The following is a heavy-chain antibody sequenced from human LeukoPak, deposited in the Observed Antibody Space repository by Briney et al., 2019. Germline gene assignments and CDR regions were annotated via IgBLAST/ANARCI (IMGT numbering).Heavy chain of an antibody. CDR2: IIPIFGTA. CDR3: AREYGGGVGSYYDFWSGPKPYDAFDF. D-gene: IGHD3-3*01. J-gene: IGHJ3*01. Sequence: SVKVSCKASGGTFSSYAISWVRQAPGQGLEWMGGIIPIFGTANYAQKFQGRVTITTDESTSTAYMELSSLRSEDTAVYYCAREYGGGVGSYYDFWSGPKPYDAFDFWGQGTMVTVSS. V-gene: IGHV1-69*05. CDR1: GGTFSSYA.